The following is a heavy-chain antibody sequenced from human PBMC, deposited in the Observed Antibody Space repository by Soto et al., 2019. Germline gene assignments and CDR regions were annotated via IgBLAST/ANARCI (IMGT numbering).Heavy chain of an antibody. CDR1: GFTVSSSY. CDR2: IYSGGNT. Sequence: EVHLVESGGGLVQPGGSLRLSCAASGFTVSSSYMSWVRQAPGKGLEWVSVIYSGGNTYYADSVKGRFSISRDNSKNTLYLQMNSLRAEDTTVYYCAREINWFAPWGQGTLVTVSS. J-gene: IGHJ5*02. CDR3: AREINWFAP. V-gene: IGHV3-66*01.